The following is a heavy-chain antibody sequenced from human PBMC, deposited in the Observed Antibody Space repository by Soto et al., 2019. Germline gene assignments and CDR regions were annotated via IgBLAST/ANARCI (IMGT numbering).Heavy chain of an antibody. J-gene: IGHJ4*02. CDR2: ISGSGGST. CDR1: GFTFSSYA. V-gene: IGHV3-23*01. D-gene: IGHD2-15*01. CDR3: AKLKAENLLGYCSGGSCYLGY. Sequence: GGSLRLSCAASGFTFSSYAMSWVRQAPGKGLEWVSAISGSGGSTYYADSVKGRFTISRDNSKNTLYLQMNSLRAEDTAVYYCAKLKAENLLGYCSGGSCYLGYWGQGTLVTVSS.